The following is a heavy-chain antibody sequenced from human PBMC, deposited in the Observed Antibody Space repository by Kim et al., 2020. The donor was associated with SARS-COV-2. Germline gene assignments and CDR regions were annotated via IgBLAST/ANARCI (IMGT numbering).Heavy chain of an antibody. CDR1: GYRFTSYW. Sequence: GESLQISCKGSGYRFTSYWISWVRQMPGKGLEWMGRIDPSDSYTNYSPSFQGHVTISADKSISTAYLQWSSLKASDTAMYYCARQFRSSSVPFDYWGQGTLVTVSS. CDR2: IDPSDSYT. J-gene: IGHJ4*02. D-gene: IGHD6-6*01. V-gene: IGHV5-10-1*01. CDR3: ARQFRSSSVPFDY.